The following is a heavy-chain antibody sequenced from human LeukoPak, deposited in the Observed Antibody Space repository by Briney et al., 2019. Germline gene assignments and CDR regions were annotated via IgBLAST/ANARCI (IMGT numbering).Heavy chain of an antibody. J-gene: IGHJ3*02. Sequence: GGSLRLSCAASGFTFTSYGMSWVRQGPGRGLEWVSAISGSGDTTYYADSVRGRLTISRDNSKNTLYVQMKSLRAEDTAVYYCAKIAHYYDSSGYPELDPFDIWGQGTMVTISS. CDR3: AKIAHYYDSSGYPELDPFDI. CDR2: ISGSGDTT. CDR1: GFTFTSYG. D-gene: IGHD3-22*01. V-gene: IGHV3-23*01.